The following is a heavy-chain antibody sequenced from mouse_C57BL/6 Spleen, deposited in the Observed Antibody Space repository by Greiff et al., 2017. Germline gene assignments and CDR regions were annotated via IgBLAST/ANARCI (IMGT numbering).Heavy chain of an antibody. CDR3: ARDEGGDAAWFAY. J-gene: IGHJ3*01. Sequence: EVQGVASEGGLVQPGSSMKLSCTASGFTFSDYYMAWVRQVPEKGLEWVANINYYGSSTSYLDSLTGPFIFSRDNAKNILYLQMSSLKSEDTATYYCARDEGGDAAWFAYWGQGTLVTVSA. CDR2: INYYGSST. V-gene: IGHV5-16*01. CDR1: GFTFSDYY.